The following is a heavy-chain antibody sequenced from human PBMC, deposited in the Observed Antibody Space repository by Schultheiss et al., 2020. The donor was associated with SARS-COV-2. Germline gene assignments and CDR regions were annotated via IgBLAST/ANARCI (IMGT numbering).Heavy chain of an antibody. CDR2: IYHSGST. V-gene: IGHV4-39*07. J-gene: IGHJ6*02. CDR3: ARDQPPSKWDYYYGMDV. D-gene: IGHD1-26*01. Sequence: SETLSLTCTVSGGSISSYYWSWIRQHPGKGLEWIGSIYHSGSTYYNPSLKSRVTISVDTSKNQFSLKLSSVTAADTAVYYCARDQPPSKWDYYYGMDVWGQGTTVTVSS. CDR1: GGSISSYY.